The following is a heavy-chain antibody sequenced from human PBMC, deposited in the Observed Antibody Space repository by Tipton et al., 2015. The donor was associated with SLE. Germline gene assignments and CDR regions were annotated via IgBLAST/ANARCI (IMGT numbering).Heavy chain of an antibody. J-gene: IGHJ3*01. D-gene: IGHD5-24*01. Sequence: TLSLTCALSGESLSGYYWSWIRQSPGKGLEWIGYIYYTGKTVYNPSLKSRLTISVDTSHNQFSLRLSSMTAADTAMYYCARSRDKATDSFDVWGLGTMVTVSS. V-gene: IGHV4-31*11. CDR1: GESLSGYY. CDR3: ARSRDKATDSFDV. CDR2: IYYTGKT.